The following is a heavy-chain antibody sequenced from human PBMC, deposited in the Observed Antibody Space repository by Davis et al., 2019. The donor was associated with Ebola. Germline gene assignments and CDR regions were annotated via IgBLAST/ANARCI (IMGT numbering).Heavy chain of an antibody. CDR2: ISWTSGRV. CDR3: AKDVRGDYYDSGGYYFGGALDY. CDR1: GFSFNNHF. V-gene: IGHV3-9*01. D-gene: IGHD3-22*01. Sequence: PGGSLRLSCSASGFSFNNHFMHWVRQAPGKGLEWVSGISWTSGRVGYADSVKGRFAIFRDNAKNSLYLQMDSLRAEDTALYYCAKDVRGDYYDSGGYYFGGALDYWGQGTLVTVSS. J-gene: IGHJ4*02.